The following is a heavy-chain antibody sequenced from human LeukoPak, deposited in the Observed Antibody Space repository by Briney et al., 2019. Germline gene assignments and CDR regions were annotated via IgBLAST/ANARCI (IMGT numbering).Heavy chain of an antibody. Sequence: PGGSLRLSCAASGFTFSSYAMSWVRQAPGKGLEWVSAISGSGGSTYYADSVKGRFTISRDNSKNTLYLQMNSLRAEDTAVYYCAKGPPPRFLEWSTHGYYFDYWGQGTLVTVSS. V-gene: IGHV3-23*01. D-gene: IGHD3-3*01. CDR1: GFTFSSYA. CDR2: ISGSGGST. J-gene: IGHJ4*02. CDR3: AKGPPPRFLEWSTHGYYFDY.